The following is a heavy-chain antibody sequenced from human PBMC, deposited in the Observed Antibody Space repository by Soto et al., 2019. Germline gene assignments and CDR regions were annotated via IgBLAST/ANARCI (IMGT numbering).Heavy chain of an antibody. CDR1: GYIFTSYH. D-gene: IGHD6-13*01. Sequence: QVQLVQSGAEVKKPGASVNVSCKASGYIFTSYHMHWVRQAPGQGLEWMGIIYPSGGGSRYAQKFQGRVTMTRDTSTSTLDMELSSLRSDDTAVYYCARDNSNWAFDYWGQGTLVTVSS. CDR2: IYPSGGGS. J-gene: IGHJ4*02. CDR3: ARDNSNWAFDY. V-gene: IGHV1-46*01.